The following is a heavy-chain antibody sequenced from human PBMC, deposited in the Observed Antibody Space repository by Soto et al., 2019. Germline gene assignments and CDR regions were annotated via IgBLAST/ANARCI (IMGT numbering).Heavy chain of an antibody. CDR3: ARAKYYDFWSGNYYFDY. Sequence: SETLSLTCAVYGGSFSGYYWSWIRQPPGKGLEWIGEINHSGSTNYNPSLKSRVTISVDTSKNQFSLKLSSVTAADTAVYYCARAKYYDFWSGNYYFDYWGQGTLVTVSS. CDR1: GGSFSGYY. J-gene: IGHJ4*02. D-gene: IGHD3-3*01. CDR2: INHSGST. V-gene: IGHV4-34*01.